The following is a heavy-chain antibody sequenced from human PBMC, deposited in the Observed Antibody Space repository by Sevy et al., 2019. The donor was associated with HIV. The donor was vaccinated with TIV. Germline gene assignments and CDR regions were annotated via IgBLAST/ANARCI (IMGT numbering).Heavy chain of an antibody. J-gene: IGHJ3*02. CDR2: ITSSGSTM. D-gene: IGHD2-21*02. CDR3: ARVIYTANRHDAFGI. CDR1: GFTFSSHE. Sequence: GGSLRLSCAASGFTFSSHEMNWVRQAPGKGLEWVSYITSSGSTMYYADSVKGRFTISRDNAKNSLYLQMNSLRAEDTAIYYCARVIYTANRHDAFGIWGQGTMVSDSS. V-gene: IGHV3-48*03.